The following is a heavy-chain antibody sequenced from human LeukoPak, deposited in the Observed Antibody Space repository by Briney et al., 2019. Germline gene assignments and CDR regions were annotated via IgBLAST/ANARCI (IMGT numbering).Heavy chain of an antibody. J-gene: IGHJ4*02. CDR1: GYSFVGYG. CDR2: FNPENGNT. CDR3: ARGISETTVIPIDY. Sequence: ASVKVSCKASGYSFVGYGITWVRQAPGQGLEWMGWFNPENGNTNYAQKVQGRVTMTADTSTSTSYMELRSLRSDDTAVYYCARGISETTVIPIDYWGPGTLVTVSS. V-gene: IGHV1-18*01. D-gene: IGHD4-11*01.